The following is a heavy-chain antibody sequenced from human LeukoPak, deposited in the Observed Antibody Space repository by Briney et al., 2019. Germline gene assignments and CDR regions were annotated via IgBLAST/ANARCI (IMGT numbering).Heavy chain of an antibody. CDR1: GGTFSSYA. Sequence: SVKVSCKASGGTFSSYAISWVRQAPGQGLEWMGGIIPIFGTANYAQKFQGRVTITADESTSTAYMELSSLRSEDTAVFYCARAVWGCSSTSCYGTLDYWGQGTLVPVSS. CDR2: IIPIFGTA. D-gene: IGHD2-2*01. CDR3: ARAVWGCSSTSCYGTLDY. V-gene: IGHV1-69*13. J-gene: IGHJ4*02.